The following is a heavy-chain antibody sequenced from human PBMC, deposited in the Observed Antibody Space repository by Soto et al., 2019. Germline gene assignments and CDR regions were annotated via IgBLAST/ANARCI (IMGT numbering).Heavy chain of an antibody. CDR3: ARDLWGYCGTDCYPLDV. Sequence: PSETLSLTCTVSGGSISGYYWSWIRQPPGKGLEWIGYMYSTGSTVYNPSFKSRVTISVDTSKNQFSLKLNSVTAADTAVYYCARDLWGYCGTDCYPLDVWGQGTTVTV. CDR2: MYSTGST. V-gene: IGHV4-59*01. CDR1: GGSISGYY. J-gene: IGHJ6*02. D-gene: IGHD2-21*02.